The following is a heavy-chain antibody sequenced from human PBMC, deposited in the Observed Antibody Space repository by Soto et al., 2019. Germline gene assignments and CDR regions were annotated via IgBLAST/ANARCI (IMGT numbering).Heavy chain of an antibody. Sequence: SETLSVTCTVSGGSISSCGYYWSWIRQHPGKGLEWIGYIYYSGSTYYNPSLKSRVTISVDTSKNQFSLKLSSVTAADTAVYYCARGGRRSPGMYVWGQGTTVTVS. CDR1: GGSISSCGYY. CDR2: IYYSGST. CDR3: ARGGRRSPGMYV. V-gene: IGHV4-31*03. J-gene: IGHJ6*02.